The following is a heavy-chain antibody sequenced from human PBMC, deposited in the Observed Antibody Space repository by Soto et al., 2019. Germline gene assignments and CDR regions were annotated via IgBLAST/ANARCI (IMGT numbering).Heavy chain of an antibody. Sequence: EVQLVESGGGLVQPGGSLKLSCAASGFTFSGSTMHWVRQASGKGLEWVGLIRSKADSSATIYAASVKGRFTISRDDSKNTANLQMNSLKTEDTALYYCTRHICSGGSCPLDIWGQGTRVTVSS. CDR3: TRHICSGGSCPLDI. D-gene: IGHD2-15*01. CDR2: IRSKADSSAT. V-gene: IGHV3-73*01. CDR1: GFTFSGST. J-gene: IGHJ3*02.